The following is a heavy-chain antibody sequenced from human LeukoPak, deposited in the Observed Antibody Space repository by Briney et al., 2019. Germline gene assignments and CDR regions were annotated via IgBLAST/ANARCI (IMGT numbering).Heavy chain of an antibody. CDR3: ASGIRCSSTSCYDY. V-gene: IGHV3-74*01. J-gene: IGHJ4*02. Sequence: GGSLRLSCAASGFTFSSYWRHWVRQAPGKGLVWVSRINSDGSSTSYADSVKGRFTISRDNAKNTLYLQMNSLRAEDTAVHYCASGIRCSSTSCYDYWGQGTLVTVSS. CDR1: GFTFSSYW. D-gene: IGHD2-2*01. CDR2: INSDGSST.